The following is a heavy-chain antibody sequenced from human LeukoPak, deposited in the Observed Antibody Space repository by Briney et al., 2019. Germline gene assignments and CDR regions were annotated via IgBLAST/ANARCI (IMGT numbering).Heavy chain of an antibody. CDR2: INPNSGGT. D-gene: IGHD6-19*01. J-gene: IGHJ4*02. Sequence: GASVKVCCKASGYTFTGYYMHWVRQAPGQGLEWMGWINPNSGGTSYAQKFQGWVTMTRDTSISTAYMELSRLRSDDTAVYYCARGFGWYDAIDYWGQGTLVTVSS. V-gene: IGHV1-2*04. CDR1: GYTFTGYY. CDR3: ARGFGWYDAIDY.